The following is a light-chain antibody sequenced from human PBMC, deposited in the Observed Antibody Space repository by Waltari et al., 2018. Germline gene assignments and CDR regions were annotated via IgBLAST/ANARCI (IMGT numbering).Light chain of an antibody. V-gene: IGKV1-16*01. CDR1: QGITNS. J-gene: IGKJ4*01. CDR3: QQLKSYPLT. CDR2: AAS. Sequence: DIQMTQSPSSLSACVGVRVTITCRASQGITNSLAWFQKKPGEAPRSLIYAASTLQSGVPARFSGNGYGTDFTLTISSLQPEDSATYDCQQLKSYPLTFGGGTKVEI.